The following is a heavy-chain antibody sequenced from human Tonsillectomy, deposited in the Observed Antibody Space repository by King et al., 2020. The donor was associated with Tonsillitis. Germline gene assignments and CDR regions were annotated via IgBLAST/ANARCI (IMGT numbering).Heavy chain of an antibody. CDR2: IYYSGST. D-gene: IGHD3-22*01. V-gene: IGHV4-59*08. Sequence: QLQESGPGLVKPSETLSLTCTVSGGSISSYYWSWIRQPPGKGLEWIGYIYYSGSTNYNPSLKSRVTISVDTSKNQFSLKLSSVTAADTAVYYCARHFGPTYYYDSSGYYLDYWGQGTLVTVSS. CDR3: ARHFGPTYYYDSSGYYLDY. CDR1: GGSISSYY. J-gene: IGHJ4*02.